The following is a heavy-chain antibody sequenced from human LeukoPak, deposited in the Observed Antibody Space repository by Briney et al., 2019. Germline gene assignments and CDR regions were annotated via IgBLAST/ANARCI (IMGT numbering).Heavy chain of an antibody. CDR1: GGTFSSYA. CDR2: IIPIFGTA. D-gene: IGHD5-24*01. CDR3: AILGMATTNGFDY. Sequence: ASVKVSCKASGGTFSSYAISWVRQAPGQGLEWMGGIIPIFGTANYAQKFQGRVTITTDESTSTAYMELSSLRSEDTAVYYCAILGMATTNGFDYWGQGTLVTVSS. V-gene: IGHV1-69*05. J-gene: IGHJ4*02.